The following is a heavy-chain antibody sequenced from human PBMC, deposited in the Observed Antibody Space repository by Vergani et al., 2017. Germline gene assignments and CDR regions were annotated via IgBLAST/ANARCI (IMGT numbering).Heavy chain of an antibody. D-gene: IGHD2-15*01. CDR1: GFTFSSYG. V-gene: IGHV3-30*18. J-gene: IGHJ4*02. CDR3: AKVLDEYCSGGSCYFDY. CDR2: ISYDGSNK. Sequence: QVQLVESGGGVVQPGRSLRLSCAASGFTFSSYGMHWVRQAPGKGLEWVAVISYDGSNKYYADPVKGRFTISRDNSKNTLYLQMNSLRAGDTAVYYCAKVLDEYCSGGSCYFDYWGQGTLVTVSS.